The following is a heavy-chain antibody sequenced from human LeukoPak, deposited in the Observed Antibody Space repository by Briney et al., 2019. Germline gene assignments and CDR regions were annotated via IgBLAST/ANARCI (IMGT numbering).Heavy chain of an antibody. V-gene: IGHV4-59*01. Sequence: SETLSLTCTVSGGSISSYYWSWIRQPPGKGLEWIGYIYYSGSTNYNPSLKSRVTISVDTSKNQFSLKLSSVTAADTAAYYCARVRKGYFDWLLFDYWGQGTLVTVSS. CDR1: GGSISSYY. D-gene: IGHD3-9*01. CDR3: ARVRKGYFDWLLFDY. CDR2: IYYSGST. J-gene: IGHJ4*02.